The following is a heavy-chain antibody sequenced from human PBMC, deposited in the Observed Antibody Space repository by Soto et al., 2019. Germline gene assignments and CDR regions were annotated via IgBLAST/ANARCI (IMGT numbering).Heavy chain of an antibody. CDR2: LYWDDDE. D-gene: IGHD5-18*01. CDR1: GFSLSTRGVG. CDR3: AHRPRGYSYYFDY. J-gene: IGHJ4*02. V-gene: IGHV2-5*02. Sequence: QITLKESGPTLVKPTQTLTLTCTFSGFSLSTRGVGVGWIRQPPGKALEWLALLYWDDDEGYSPSLKSRLTITKDTSQNPVVLTVTNMDPVDTATYYCAHRPRGYSYYFDYWGQGTLVTVSS.